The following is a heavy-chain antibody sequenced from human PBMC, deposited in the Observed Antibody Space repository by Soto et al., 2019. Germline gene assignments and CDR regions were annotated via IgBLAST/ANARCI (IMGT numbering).Heavy chain of an antibody. CDR3: ASHGNGGYYTNDY. CDR2: INPHDSDT. J-gene: IGHJ4*02. CDR1: GYSFTNYW. V-gene: IGHV5-51*01. D-gene: IGHD3-3*01. Sequence: PGESLKISCKGSGYSFTNYWIGWVRQMPGNGLEWMGIINPHDSDTKYTPSFQGQVTISADRSINTAYLPWSSLKASDTAMYYCASHGNGGYYTNDYWGQGTLVTVSS.